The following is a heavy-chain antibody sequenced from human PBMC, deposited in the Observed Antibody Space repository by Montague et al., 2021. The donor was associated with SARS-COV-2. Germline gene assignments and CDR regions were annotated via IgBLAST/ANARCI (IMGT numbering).Heavy chain of an antibody. V-gene: IGHV3-66*01. CDR3: VRDGNHGYEWGLNLY. CDR1: GFTVSNNY. Sequence: SLRLSCAASGFTVSNNYMSWVRQAPGEGLEWVSVINSEGRTYYADSVKGRFTISRDNSKKTLFLQMSSLRAEDTAVYYCVRDGNHGYEWGLNLYWGQGILVTVSS. CDR2: INSEGRT. J-gene: IGHJ4*02. D-gene: IGHD5-12*01.